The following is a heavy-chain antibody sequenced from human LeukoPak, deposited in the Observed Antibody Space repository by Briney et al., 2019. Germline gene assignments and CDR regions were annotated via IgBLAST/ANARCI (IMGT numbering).Heavy chain of an antibody. J-gene: IGHJ3*02. D-gene: IGHD3-22*01. CDR1: GGSISSYY. CDR2: IYYSGST. V-gene: IGHV4-59*01. CDR3: ARDIREQDYYDSSGPHDAFDI. Sequence: TTSETLSLTCTVSGGSISSYYWSWIRQPPGKGLEWIGYIYYSGSTNYNPSLKSRVTISVDTSKNQFSLKLSSVTAADTAVYYCARDIREQDYYDSSGPHDAFDIWGQGTMVTVSS.